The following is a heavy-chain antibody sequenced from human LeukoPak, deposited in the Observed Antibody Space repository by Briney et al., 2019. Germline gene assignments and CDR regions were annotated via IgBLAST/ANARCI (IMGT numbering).Heavy chain of an antibody. CDR1: GGTFSSYA. Sequence: SVKVSCKASGGTFSSYAISWVRQAPGQGLEWMGGIIPIFGTANYAQKFQGRVTITADESTSTAYMELSSLRSEDTAVYYCARGVGATTYGAFDIWGQGTMVTVSS. J-gene: IGHJ3*02. CDR3: ARGVGATTYGAFDI. D-gene: IGHD1-26*01. V-gene: IGHV1-69*01. CDR2: IIPIFGTA.